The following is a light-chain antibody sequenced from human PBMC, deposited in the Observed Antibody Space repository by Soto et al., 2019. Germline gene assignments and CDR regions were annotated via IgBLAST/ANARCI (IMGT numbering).Light chain of an antibody. Sequence: EIVLTQSPGTLSLSPGERATLSCRASQSLSSTYLAWYQQKPGQAPRLLIYGASSRATDIPDRFSGSGSGTXXXXXXXXXXXXXFAVYYCQQYGSSPRTFGQGTKLEIK. CDR2: GAS. CDR1: QSLSSTY. V-gene: IGKV3-20*01. J-gene: IGKJ2*01. CDR3: QQYGSSPRT.